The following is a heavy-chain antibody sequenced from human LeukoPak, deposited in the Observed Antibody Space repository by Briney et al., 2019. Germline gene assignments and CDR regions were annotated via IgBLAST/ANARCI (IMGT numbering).Heavy chain of an antibody. CDR1: GGTFSSYA. D-gene: IGHD2-15*01. CDR2: IIPILGIA. Sequence: SVKVSCKASGGTFSSYAISWVRQAPGQGLEWMGRIIPILGIANYAQKFQGRVTITADKSTSTAYMELSSLRSEDTAVYYCARHQVYCSGGSCYSDYWGQGTLVTVSS. V-gene: IGHV1-69*04. J-gene: IGHJ4*02. CDR3: ARHQVYCSGGSCYSDY.